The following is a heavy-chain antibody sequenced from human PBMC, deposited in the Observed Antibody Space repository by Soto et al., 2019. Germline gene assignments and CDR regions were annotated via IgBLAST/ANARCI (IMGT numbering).Heavy chain of an antibody. V-gene: IGHV1-8*01. D-gene: IGHD6-6*01. CDR2: MNPNSGNT. J-gene: IGHJ6*03. Sequence: ASVKVSCKASGYTFTSYDINWVRQATGQGLEWMGWMNPNSGNTGYAQKFQGRVTMTRNTSISTAYMELSSLRSEDTAVYYCARVFLSSSSGTYYYYYYMDVWGKGTTVTVSS. CDR3: ARVFLSSSSGTYYYYYYMDV. CDR1: GYTFTSYD.